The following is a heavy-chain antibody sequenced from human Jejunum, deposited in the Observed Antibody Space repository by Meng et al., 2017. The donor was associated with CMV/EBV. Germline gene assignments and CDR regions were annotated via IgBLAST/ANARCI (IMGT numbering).Heavy chain of an antibody. CDR3: ARAALANTWHHGMDV. CDR1: FTISGLT. Sequence: FTISGLTMNWVRQAPGKGLEWVSSISASSSYLYYTDSVKGRFTISRDNARNSLYLQMNSLRAEDTAVYYCARAALANTWHHGMDVWGLGTSVTVSS. J-gene: IGHJ6*02. CDR2: ISASSSYL. V-gene: IGHV3-21*01. D-gene: IGHD4/OR15-4a*01.